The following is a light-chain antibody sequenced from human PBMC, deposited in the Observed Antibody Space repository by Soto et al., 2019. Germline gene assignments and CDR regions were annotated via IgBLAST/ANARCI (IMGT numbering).Light chain of an antibody. Sequence: QSVLTQPPSASGTPEQRVTISCSGSSSNIGSNYVYWYQQLPGTAPKLLIYRNNQRPSGVPDRFSGCKSGTSASLAISGLRSEDEADYYCAAWDDSLSGPVFGGGTKLTVL. J-gene: IGLJ2*01. CDR3: AAWDDSLSGPV. CDR2: RNN. V-gene: IGLV1-47*01. CDR1: SSNIGSNY.